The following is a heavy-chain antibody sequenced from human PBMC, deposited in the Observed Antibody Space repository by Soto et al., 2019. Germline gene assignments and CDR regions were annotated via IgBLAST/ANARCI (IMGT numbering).Heavy chain of an antibody. J-gene: IGHJ4*02. V-gene: IGHV3-7*03. CDR1: GFTFSDHW. D-gene: IGHD2-15*01. CDR2: IKQDGSEK. Sequence: VGSLRLSCAASGFTFSDHWMSWVRQAPGKGLEFVANIKQDGSEKFYVDSVEGRFTISRDNANNALYPQMSSLRAEDTAVYYCTRGYCSGGSCYYEYYFDYWGQGTLVTVSS. CDR3: TRGYCSGGSCYYEYYFDY.